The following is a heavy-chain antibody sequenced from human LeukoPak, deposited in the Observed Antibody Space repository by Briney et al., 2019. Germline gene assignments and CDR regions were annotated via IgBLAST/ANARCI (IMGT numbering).Heavy chain of an antibody. CDR3: AKRGYYYGSGSYCLVY. V-gene: IGHV1-24*01. CDR2: FDPEDGET. CDR1: GYTLTELS. Sequence: ASVKVSCKVSGYTLTELSMHWVRQAPGKGLEWMGGFDPEDGETIYAQKFQGRVTMTEDTSTDTAYMELSSLRSEDTAVYYCAKRGYYYGSGSYCLVYWGQGTLVTVSS. J-gene: IGHJ4*02. D-gene: IGHD3-10*01.